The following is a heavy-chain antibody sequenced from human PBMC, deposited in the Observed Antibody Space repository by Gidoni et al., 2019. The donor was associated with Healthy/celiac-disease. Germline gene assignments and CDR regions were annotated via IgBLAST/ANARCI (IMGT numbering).Heavy chain of an antibody. D-gene: IGHD3-3*01. CDR2: IYHSGST. Sequence: VKPSQTLSLTCAVSGGSISSGGYSWSWIRQPPGKGLEWIGYIYHSGSTYYNPSLKSRVTISVDRSKNQFSLKLSSVTAADTAVYYCARLEWLRGMDVWGQGTTVTVSS. CDR3: ARLEWLRGMDV. V-gene: IGHV4-30-2*01. CDR1: GGSISSGGYS. J-gene: IGHJ6*02.